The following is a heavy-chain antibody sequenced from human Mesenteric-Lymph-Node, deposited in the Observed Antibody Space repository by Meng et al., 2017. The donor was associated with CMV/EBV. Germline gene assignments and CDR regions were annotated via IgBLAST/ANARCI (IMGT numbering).Heavy chain of an antibody. J-gene: IGHJ5*02. CDR1: GFRISGYG. Sequence: GESLKISCAPSGFRISGYGMNWVRQAPGKGLEWVAFIRYDGSKESYADSVKGRFTISRDNSNNTLYLQMNSMRPEDTAMYYCAKDDQEWSYQPIHNWFDPWGQGTLVTVSS. CDR2: IRYDGSKE. V-gene: IGHV3-30*02. D-gene: IGHD2-2*01. CDR3: AKDDQEWSYQPIHNWFDP.